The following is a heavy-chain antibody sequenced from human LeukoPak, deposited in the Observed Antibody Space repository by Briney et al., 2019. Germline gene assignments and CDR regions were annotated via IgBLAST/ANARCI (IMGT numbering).Heavy chain of an antibody. CDR1: GFTFGDYA. V-gene: IGHV3-49*04. CDR2: IRSKAYGGTT. J-gene: IGHJ4*02. CDR3: TRSEGGYYDSSGYYAEPYYFDY. D-gene: IGHD3-22*01. Sequence: GGSLRLSCTASGFTFGDYAMSWVRQAPGKGLEWVGFIRSKAYGGTTEYAASVKGRFTISRDDSKSIAYLQMNSLKTEDTAVYYCTRSEGGYYDSSGYYAEPYYFDYWGQGTLVTVSS.